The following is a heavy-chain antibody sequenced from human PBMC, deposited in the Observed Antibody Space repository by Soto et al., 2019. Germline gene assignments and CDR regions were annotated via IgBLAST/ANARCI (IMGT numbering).Heavy chain of an antibody. Sequence: SETLSLTCAISGDSVSSNSAAWNWIRQSPSRGLEWLGRTYYRPKWYNDYAVSVKSRITINPDTSKNQFSLQLNSVTPEDTAVYYCAREGLETIAVAGNFDYWGQGTLVTVSS. CDR2: TYYRPKWYN. V-gene: IGHV6-1*01. J-gene: IGHJ4*02. CDR3: AREGLETIAVAGNFDY. D-gene: IGHD6-19*01. CDR1: GDSVSSNSAA.